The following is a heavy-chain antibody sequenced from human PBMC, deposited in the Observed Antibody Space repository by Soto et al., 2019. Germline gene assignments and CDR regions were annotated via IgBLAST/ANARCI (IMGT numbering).Heavy chain of an antibody. CDR1: GYTFTSYY. D-gene: IGHD3-3*01. V-gene: IGHV1-46*01. J-gene: IGHJ5*02. CDR2: INPSGAST. CDR3: ARERSWFDP. Sequence: ASVKVSCKASGYTFTSYYIHWVRQAPGQGLEWMGRINPSGASTNYAQKFQGRVTMTTDTSTSTAYMELRSLRSDDTAVYYCARERSWFDPWGQGTLVTVSS.